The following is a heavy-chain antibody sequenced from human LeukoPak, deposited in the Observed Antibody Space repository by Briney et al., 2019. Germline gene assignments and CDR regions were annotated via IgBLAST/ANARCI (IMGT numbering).Heavy chain of an antibody. CDR1: GFTVSSNY. CDR2: IYSGGST. Sequence: GGSLRLSCAACGFTVSSNYMSWVRQAQGKGLEWVSVIYSGGSTYYADSVKGRFTISRDNSKNTLYLQMNSLRAADTAVYYCARERLRLFDPWGQGTLVTVSS. CDR3: ARERLRLFDP. J-gene: IGHJ5*02. V-gene: IGHV3-53*01. D-gene: IGHD3-16*01.